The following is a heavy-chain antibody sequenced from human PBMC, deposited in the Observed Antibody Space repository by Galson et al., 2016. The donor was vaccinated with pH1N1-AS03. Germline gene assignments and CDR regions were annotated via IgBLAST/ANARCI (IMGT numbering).Heavy chain of an antibody. CDR2: IKSKTDGGTT. CDR1: GFTFSDVW. V-gene: IGHV3-15*01. CDR3: RVVAENDAFDM. D-gene: IGHD3-22*01. J-gene: IGHJ3*02. Sequence: SLRVSCAASGFTFSDVWMSWVRQAPGKGLEWVGRIKSKTDGGTTDYAAPVKGRFTISRDDSKNTLELQMNTLKSEDTAVYYCRVVAENDAFDMWGQGTMVTVSS.